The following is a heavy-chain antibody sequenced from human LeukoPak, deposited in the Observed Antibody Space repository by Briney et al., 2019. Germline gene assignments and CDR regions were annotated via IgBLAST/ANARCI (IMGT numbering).Heavy chain of an antibody. Sequence: PSETLSLTCTVSGGSISSSSYYWGWIRQPPGKGLEWIGSIHYSGSTNYNPSLKSRVTISVDTSKNQFSLKLSSVTAADTAVYYCARVDSSNWYEYRGYFDYWGQGTLVTVSS. V-gene: IGHV4-39*07. CDR1: GGSISSSSYY. CDR3: ARVDSSNWYEYRGYFDY. J-gene: IGHJ4*02. CDR2: IHYSGST. D-gene: IGHD6-13*01.